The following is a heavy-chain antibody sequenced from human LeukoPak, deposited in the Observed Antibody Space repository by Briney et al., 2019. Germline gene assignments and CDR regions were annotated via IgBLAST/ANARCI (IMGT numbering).Heavy chain of an antibody. V-gene: IGHV3-48*01. CDR3: ARRESTTMVRGGVDY. J-gene: IGHJ4*02. D-gene: IGHD3-10*01. CDR1: GFTFTKYS. CDR2: ISSGSTTI. Sequence: GGSLRLSCAASGFTFTKYSMHWVRQTPGKGLEWVSYISSGSTTIYYTDSVKGRFTISRDNAKNSLYLQMNSLRAEDTAVYYCARRESTTMVRGGVDYWGQGTLVTVFS.